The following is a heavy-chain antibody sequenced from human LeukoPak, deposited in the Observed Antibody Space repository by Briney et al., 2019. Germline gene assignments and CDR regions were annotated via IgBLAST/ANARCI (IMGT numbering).Heavy chain of an antibody. D-gene: IGHD3-10*01. CDR1: GGSFSVYY. Sequence: SETLSLTCAVYGGSFSVYYWSWIRQPPGKGLEWIGEINHSGSTNYNPSLKSRVTISVDTSKNQFSLKLSSVTAADTAVYYCAGYGSGSYYPFDYWGQGTLVTVSS. CDR2: INHSGST. CDR3: AGYGSGSYYPFDY. J-gene: IGHJ4*02. V-gene: IGHV4-34*01.